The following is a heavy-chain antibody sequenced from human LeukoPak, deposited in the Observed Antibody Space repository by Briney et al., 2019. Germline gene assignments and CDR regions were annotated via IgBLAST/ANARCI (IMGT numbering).Heavy chain of an antibody. J-gene: IGHJ5*02. D-gene: IGHD3-10*01. CDR3: ARDSVVRGVMGNWFDP. CDR1: GYTFTGSY. CDR2: INPNSGGT. Sequence: GASVKVSCKASGYTFTGSYMHWARQAPGQGLEWMGWINPNSGGTNYAQKFQGGVTMTRDASISTAYMDLRRLRSDDTAVYYCARDSVVRGVMGNWFDPWGQGTLVTVSS. V-gene: IGHV1-2*02.